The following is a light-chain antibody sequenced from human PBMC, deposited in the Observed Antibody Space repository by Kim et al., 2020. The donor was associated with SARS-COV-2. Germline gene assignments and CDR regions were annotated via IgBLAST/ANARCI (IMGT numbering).Light chain of an antibody. CDR1: HSIGIS. CDR2: DAA. Sequence: PGEGATLSCRASHSIGISVAWYRRTRGQAPSLLIYDAANRATGIPDRFSGSGSGTDFTLTIGSLDPEDFGVYFWQQYSKWPPAPSFGGGTKVDIK. V-gene: IGKV3-11*01. CDR3: QQYSKWPPAPS. J-gene: IGKJ4*01.